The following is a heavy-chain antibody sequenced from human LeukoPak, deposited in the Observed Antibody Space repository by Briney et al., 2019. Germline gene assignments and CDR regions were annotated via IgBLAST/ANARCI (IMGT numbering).Heavy chain of an antibody. CDR1: GGSISSSSYY. J-gene: IGHJ4*02. D-gene: IGHD3-10*01. V-gene: IGHV4-39*01. CDR2: IYYSGST. CDR3: ARGARITMVRGVRLQGYFDY. Sequence: SETLSLTCTVSGGSISSSSYYWGWIRQPPGKGLEWIGRIYYSGSTYYNPSLKSRVTISVDTSKNQFSLKLSSVTAADTAVYYCARGARITMVRGVRLQGYFDYWGQGTLVTVSS.